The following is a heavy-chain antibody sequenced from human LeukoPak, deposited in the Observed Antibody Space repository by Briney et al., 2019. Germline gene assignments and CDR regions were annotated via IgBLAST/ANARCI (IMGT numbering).Heavy chain of an antibody. CDR2: ISYDGTNT. J-gene: IGHJ4*02. V-gene: IGHV3-30-3*01. Sequence: GRSLRLSCAASGFTFSSYSLHWVRQAPGKGLEWISFISYDGTNTYYADSVKGRFTISRDNSKNTLYLQMNSLRAEDTAVYYCARALSTAARTTQFDYWGQGTLVTVSS. CDR1: GFTFSSYS. CDR3: ARALSTAARTTQFDY. D-gene: IGHD6-6*01.